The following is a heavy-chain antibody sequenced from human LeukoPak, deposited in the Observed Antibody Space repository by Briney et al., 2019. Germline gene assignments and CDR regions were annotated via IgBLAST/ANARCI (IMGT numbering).Heavy chain of an antibody. V-gene: IGHV3-15*01. J-gene: IGHJ4*02. CDR1: GFILSPYS. CDR2: IKSKNDGGTT. Sequence: SGGSLRLSCAASGFILSPYSMHWVRQAPGKGLEWVGRIKSKNDGGTTDYAAPVKGRFTISRDDSKNTLYLQMNSLKTEDTAIYYCIIDSLVNNYWGQGTLVTVSS. CDR3: IIDSLVNNY. D-gene: IGHD2-8*02.